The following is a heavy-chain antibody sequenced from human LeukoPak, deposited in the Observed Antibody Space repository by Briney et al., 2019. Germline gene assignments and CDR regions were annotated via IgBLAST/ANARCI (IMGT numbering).Heavy chain of an antibody. CDR3: ARDYKGQFDY. CDR2: IYHSGST. V-gene: IGHV4-30-2*01. J-gene: IGHJ4*02. CDR1: VGSISSGGYS. Sequence: PSQTLSLTCAVSVGSISSGGYSWSWIRQPPGKGLEWIGYIYHSGSTYYNPSLKSRVTISVDRSKNQFSLKLSSVTAADTAVYYCARDYKGQFDYWGQGTLVTVSS. D-gene: IGHD1-14*01.